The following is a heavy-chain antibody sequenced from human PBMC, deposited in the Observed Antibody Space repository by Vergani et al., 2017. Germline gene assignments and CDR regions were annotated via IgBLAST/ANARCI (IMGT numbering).Heavy chain of an antibody. CDR1: GFIFTDYY. J-gene: IGHJ4*02. Sequence: QVQLVQSGAELKKPGASVRVSCKASGFIFTDYYIHWMRQAPGQGLEWIGWINPNGDATHYAQNFRGRVTLTRDTSSTTACMDLASMTSDDTAIYYYARDQQGPATLDYWGQGSLVTVSS. CDR2: INPNGDAT. V-gene: IGHV1-2*02. D-gene: IGHD6-13*01. CDR3: ARDQQGPATLDY.